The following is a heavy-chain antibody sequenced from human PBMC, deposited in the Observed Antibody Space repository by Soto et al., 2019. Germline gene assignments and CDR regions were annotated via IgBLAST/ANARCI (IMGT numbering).Heavy chain of an antibody. CDR3: ARESGYDDFDY. D-gene: IGHD5-12*01. J-gene: IGHJ4*02. CDR2: INAGNGNT. Sequence: QVQLVQSGAEEKKPGASVKVSCKASGYTFTSYAMHWVRQAPGQRLEWMGWINAGNGNTKYSQKFQGRVTITRDTSESTAYMELSSLRSEDTAVYYCARESGYDDFDYWGQGTLVTVSS. CDR1: GYTFTSYA. V-gene: IGHV1-3*05.